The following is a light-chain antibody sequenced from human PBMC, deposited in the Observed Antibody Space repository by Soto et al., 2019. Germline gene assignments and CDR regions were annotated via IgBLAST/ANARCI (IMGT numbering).Light chain of an antibody. CDR3: AAWDDSLNGWV. CDR2: RNS. J-gene: IGLJ3*02. CDR1: SSNIGSNP. Sequence: QSVLTQPPSASGTPGQRVTISCSGSSSNIGSNPVNWYQQLPGTAPKLLIYRNSQRPSSVPDRFSGSKSGTSASLAISGLQSDDEADYYCAAWDDSLNGWVFGGGTQLTVL. V-gene: IGLV1-44*01.